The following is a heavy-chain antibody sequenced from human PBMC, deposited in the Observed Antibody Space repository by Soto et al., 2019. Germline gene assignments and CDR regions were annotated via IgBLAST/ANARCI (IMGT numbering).Heavy chain of an antibody. Sequence: EVQLVESGGGLIQPGGSLRLSCAASGFNVSSTHMSWVHQAPGKGLEWVSLLYSGGRTYYADSVKGRFTISRDNSKNTLYLQMNSLRAEDTAVYYCAIRRGYSGYDSAFDVWGQGTMVTVSS. J-gene: IGHJ3*01. CDR3: AIRRGYSGYDSAFDV. D-gene: IGHD5-12*01. CDR1: GFNVSSTH. V-gene: IGHV3-53*01. CDR2: LYSGGRT.